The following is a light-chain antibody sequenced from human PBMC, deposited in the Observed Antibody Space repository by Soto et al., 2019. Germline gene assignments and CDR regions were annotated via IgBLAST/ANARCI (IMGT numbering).Light chain of an antibody. CDR1: QSVSSY. CDR2: GAS. CDR3: QQYNNWPPT. J-gene: IGKJ1*01. Sequence: EIVLTQSPATLSLSPGGRATLSCRASQSVSSYLAWYQQKHGQAPRLLIHGASTRATGVPAWFSGSGSGTDYTLTISSLQFEDFAVYYCQQYNNWPPTFGQGTKVDIK. V-gene: IGKV3-15*01.